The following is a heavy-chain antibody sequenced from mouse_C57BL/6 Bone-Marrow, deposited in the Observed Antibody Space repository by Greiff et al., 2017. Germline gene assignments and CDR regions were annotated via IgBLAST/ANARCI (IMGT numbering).Heavy chain of an antibody. CDR3: AIYYYGSKDY. J-gene: IGHJ2*01. Sequence: VQLQQPGAELVRPGSSVKLSCKASGYTFTSYWMDWVKQRPGQGLEWIGNIYPSDSETHYNQKFKDKATLTVDKSSSTAYMQLSSLTSEDSAVYYCAIYYYGSKDYWGQGTTLTVSS. CDR2: IYPSDSET. V-gene: IGHV1-61*01. CDR1: GYTFTSYW. D-gene: IGHD1-1*01.